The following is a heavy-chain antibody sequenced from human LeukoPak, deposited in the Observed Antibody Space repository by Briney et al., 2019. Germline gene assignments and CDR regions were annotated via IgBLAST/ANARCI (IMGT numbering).Heavy chain of an antibody. CDR2: ISSTSSYI. V-gene: IGHV3-21*01. Sequence: GGSLRLSCAASGFTFSSYTMTWVRQAPGKGLEWDSSISSTSSYIYYADSVKGRFTISRDNAKKSLYLQMNSLRAEDTAVYYCGYEYFQSWGQDTLVIVSS. D-gene: IGHD5-18*01. J-gene: IGHJ1*01. CDR1: GFTFSSYT. CDR3: GYEYFQS.